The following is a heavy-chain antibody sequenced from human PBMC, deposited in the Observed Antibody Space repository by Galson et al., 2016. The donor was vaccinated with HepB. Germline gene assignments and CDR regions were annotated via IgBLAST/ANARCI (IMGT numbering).Heavy chain of an antibody. D-gene: IGHD3-16*02. V-gene: IGHV4-31*11. J-gene: IGHJ4*02. CDR2: IHYSGST. CDR3: ASLYYRFSLKFDY. CDR1: GGSISGSAYY. Sequence: TLSLTCAVSGGSISGSAYYWSWIRQHPGKGLEWIGNIHYSGSTYYNPSLKSRVTMSVDTSKNQFSLKLTSVTAADTAVYYCASLYYRFSLKFDYWGQGTLVTVSS.